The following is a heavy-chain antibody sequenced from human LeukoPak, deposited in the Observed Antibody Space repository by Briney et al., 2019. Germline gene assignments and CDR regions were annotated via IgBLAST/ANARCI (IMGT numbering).Heavy chain of an antibody. J-gene: IGHJ4*02. V-gene: IGHV1-2*02. CDR1: GYTFTGYY. CDR3: ARTYTVETGLFADY. D-gene: IGHD4-11*01. CDR2: INPNSGGA. Sequence: VASVKVSCTASGYTFTGYYIHWVRQAPGQGLEWRGWINPNSGGANYAQRFQDRVTMTRDTSISTAYMELTRLTSDDTAVYYCARTYTVETGLFADYWGQGTLVTVSS.